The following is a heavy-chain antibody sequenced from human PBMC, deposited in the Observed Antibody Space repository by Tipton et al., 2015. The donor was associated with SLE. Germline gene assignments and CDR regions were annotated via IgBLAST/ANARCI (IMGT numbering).Heavy chain of an antibody. J-gene: IGHJ4*02. Sequence: LRLSCSVYGGSFSNNYWXXXRQPPGKGLEWIGEITISGRTNYNPTLKSLLPISVNTSKNQFTLKLTSLTTAGTTVYYCARGPGYGSRSNYLDYWXXGTLVTVSS. CDR3: ARGPGYGSRSNYLDY. V-gene: IGHV4-34*01. D-gene: IGHD3-10*01. CDR2: ITISGRT. CDR1: GGSFSNNY.